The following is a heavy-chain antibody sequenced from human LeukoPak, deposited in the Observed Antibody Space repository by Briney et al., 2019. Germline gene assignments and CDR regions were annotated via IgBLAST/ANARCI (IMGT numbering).Heavy chain of an antibody. Sequence: GGSLRLSCAASGFTFDDYAMHWVRQAPGKGLEWVSGISWNSGSIGYADSVKGRFTISRDNANNSLYLQMNSLRAEDTALYYCAKDIFTGIAAAGAIDYWGQGTLVTVSS. D-gene: IGHD6-13*01. CDR3: AKDIFTGIAAAGAIDY. CDR1: GFTFDDYA. CDR2: ISWNSGSI. J-gene: IGHJ4*02. V-gene: IGHV3-9*01.